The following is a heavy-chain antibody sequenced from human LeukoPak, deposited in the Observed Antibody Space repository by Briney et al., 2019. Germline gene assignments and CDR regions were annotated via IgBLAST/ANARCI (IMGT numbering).Heavy chain of an antibody. V-gene: IGHV3-33*01. CDR2: IWYDGSNK. J-gene: IGHJ3*02. D-gene: IGHD3-10*01. CDR1: GFTFSSYG. Sequence: GGSLRLSCAASGFTFSSYGMHLVRQAPGKGLEWVAVIWYDGSNKYYADSVKGRFTISRDNSKNTLYLQMNSLRAEDTAVYYCARDQRPLKSPLLWFGESGAFDIWGQGTMVTVSS. CDR3: ARDQRPLKSPLLWFGESGAFDI.